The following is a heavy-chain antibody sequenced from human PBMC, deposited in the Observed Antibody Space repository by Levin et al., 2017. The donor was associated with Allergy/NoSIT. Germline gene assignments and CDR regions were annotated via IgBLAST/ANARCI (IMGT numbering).Heavy chain of an antibody. Sequence: GGSLRLSCAASGFTFDDYGMNWVRQAPGKGLEWVSGINWKGGRTGYADSVKGRFTISRDNAKNSLYLQMNSLRAEDTALYYCARDKGIAVAGGFHYWGQGTLVVVAS. CDR1: GFTFDDYG. V-gene: IGHV3-20*04. D-gene: IGHD6-19*01. J-gene: IGHJ4*02. CDR2: INWKGGRT. CDR3: ARDKGIAVAGGFHY.